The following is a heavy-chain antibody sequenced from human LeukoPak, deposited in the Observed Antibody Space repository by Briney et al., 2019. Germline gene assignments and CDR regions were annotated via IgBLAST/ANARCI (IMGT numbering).Heavy chain of an antibody. Sequence: SETLSLTCTVSGGSISSYYWSWIRQPPGKGLEWIGYIYYSGSTNYDPSLKSRVTISVDTSKNQFSLKLSSVTAADTAVYYCARDRSYYYGMDVWGQGTTVTVSS. CDR2: IYYSGST. CDR3: ARDRSYYYGMDV. J-gene: IGHJ6*02. V-gene: IGHV4-59*01. CDR1: GGSISSYY.